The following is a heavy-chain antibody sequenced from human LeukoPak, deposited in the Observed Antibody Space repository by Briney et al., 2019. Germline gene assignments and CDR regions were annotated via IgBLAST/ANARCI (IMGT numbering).Heavy chain of an antibody. J-gene: IGHJ4*02. CDR1: GGSISSSSYY. CDR3: ARGLDDY. V-gene: IGHV4-39*07. CDR2: IYYSGST. Sequence: SETLSLTCTVSGGSISSSSYYWGWIRQPPGKGLEWIGSIYYSGSTYYNPSLKSRVTISVDTSKNQFSLKLSSVTAADTAVYYCARGLDDYWGQGTLVTVSS.